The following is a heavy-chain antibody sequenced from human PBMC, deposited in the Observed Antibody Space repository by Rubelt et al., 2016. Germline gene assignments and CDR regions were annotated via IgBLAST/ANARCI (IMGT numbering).Heavy chain of an antibody. CDR2: TDWDDAK. V-gene: IGHV2-70*01. J-gene: IGHJ4*02. Sequence: QVTLRESGPALVKPTQTLTLTCTFSGFSPGTSGTCVSWIRQPPWTAMARLAPTDWDDAKYYSTSMRTMLTISKDTSKNQVVLTMTDMDPVDTATYYCARTQTETEPDYWGQGTLVTVSS. CDR3: ARTQTETEPDY. D-gene: IGHD1-1*01. CDR1: GFSPGTSGTC.